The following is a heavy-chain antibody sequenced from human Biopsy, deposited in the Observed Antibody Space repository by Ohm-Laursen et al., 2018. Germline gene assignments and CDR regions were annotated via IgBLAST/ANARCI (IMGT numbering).Heavy chain of an antibody. CDR2: ISASGNHI. Sequence: GSLRLSCSASGFTFSGFSMNWVRQAPGKGLEWVSSISASGNHIYYTDSVKGRFTVSRDNGKNSVYLQMNSLRVEDTAVYYCARLNSGTYDASDLWGQGTMVIVSS. V-gene: IGHV3-21*01. CDR1: GFTFSGFS. D-gene: IGHD1-26*01. CDR3: ARLNSGTYDASDL. J-gene: IGHJ3*01.